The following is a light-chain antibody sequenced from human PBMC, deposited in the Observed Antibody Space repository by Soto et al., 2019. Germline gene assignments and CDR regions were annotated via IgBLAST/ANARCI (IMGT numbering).Light chain of an antibody. CDR2: AAS. V-gene: IGKV1-39*01. J-gene: IGKJ5*01. CDR1: QSISSY. Sequence: DIPMTQSPSSLSASVGDRVTITCRASQSISSYLNWYQQKPGKAPKLLIYAASILQSGVPSRFSGSGSGTDFTLTISSLQPEDFATYYCQQSYSTPLPFGQGTRLEIK. CDR3: QQSYSTPLP.